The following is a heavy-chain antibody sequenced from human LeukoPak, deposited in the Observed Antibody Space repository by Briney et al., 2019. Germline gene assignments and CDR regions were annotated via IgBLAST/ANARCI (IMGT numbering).Heavy chain of an antibody. D-gene: IGHD2-8*02. Sequence: SETLSLTCNVSGGSINRHYWTWIRQTPQRGLEWIGYIYYSGGTNYNPSLQSRVTISADTSANQLSLRLTSVTAADTAVYYCARVVRETTGGVAFDIWGQGTMVTVSS. CDR2: IYYSGGT. CDR1: GGSINRHY. CDR3: ARVVRETTGGVAFDI. V-gene: IGHV4-59*08. J-gene: IGHJ3*02.